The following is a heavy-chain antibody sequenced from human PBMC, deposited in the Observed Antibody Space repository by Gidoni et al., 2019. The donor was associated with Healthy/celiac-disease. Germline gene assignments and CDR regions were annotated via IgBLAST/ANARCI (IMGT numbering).Heavy chain of an antibody. CDR3: ARRIAVAGTTFDY. Sequence: QVQLQESCPALVKPSETLSLTCTVSGRSISSYYWSWIRQPPGKGLEWIGYIYYSGSTNYNPSLKSRVTISVDTSKNQFSLKLSSVTAADTAVYYCARRIAVAGTTFDYWGQGTLVTVSS. J-gene: IGHJ4*02. V-gene: IGHV4-59*08. CDR2: IYYSGST. D-gene: IGHD6-19*01. CDR1: GRSISSYY.